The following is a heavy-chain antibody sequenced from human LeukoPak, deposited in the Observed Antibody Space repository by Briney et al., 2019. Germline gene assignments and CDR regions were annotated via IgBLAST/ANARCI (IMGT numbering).Heavy chain of an antibody. D-gene: IGHD3-10*01. J-gene: IGHJ4*02. CDR1: GFTFSTYG. CDR2: IKSDGSGT. V-gene: IGHV3-74*03. Sequence: GGSLRLSCAASGFTFSTYGMHWVRQVAGKGLVWVSLIKSDGSGTESADSVKGRFTISRDHAKNTLYMQMTSLRAEDPAVYYCTSVAYYNDYWGQGNLVTVSS. CDR3: TSVAYYNDY.